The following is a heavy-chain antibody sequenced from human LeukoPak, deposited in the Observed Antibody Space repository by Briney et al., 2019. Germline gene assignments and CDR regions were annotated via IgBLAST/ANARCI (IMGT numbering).Heavy chain of an antibody. V-gene: IGHV3-23*01. CDR2: ISGSGGST. D-gene: IGHD6-19*01. J-gene: IGHJ4*02. CDR3: ANGVGYSSGWYGGFDY. Sequence: GGSLRLSCAASGFTFSSYAMSWVRQAPGKGLEWVSAISGSGGSTYYADSVKGRFTISRDNSKNTLYLQMNSLRAEDTAVYYCANGVGYSSGWYGGFDYWGQGTLVTVSS. CDR1: GFTFSSYA.